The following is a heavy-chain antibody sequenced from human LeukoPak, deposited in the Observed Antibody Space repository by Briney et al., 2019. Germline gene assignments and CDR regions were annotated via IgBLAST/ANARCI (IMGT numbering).Heavy chain of an antibody. J-gene: IGHJ4*02. CDR2: IYYSGST. V-gene: IGHV4-39*07. Sequence: PSETLSLTCTVSGGSISSSSYYWGWIRQPPGNGLEWIGSIYYSGSTYYNPSLKSRVTISVDTSKNQFSLKLSSVTAADTAVYYCARDHRGYSSGWDFDYWGQGTLVTVSS. CDR1: GGSISSSSYY. D-gene: IGHD6-19*01. CDR3: ARDHRGYSSGWDFDY.